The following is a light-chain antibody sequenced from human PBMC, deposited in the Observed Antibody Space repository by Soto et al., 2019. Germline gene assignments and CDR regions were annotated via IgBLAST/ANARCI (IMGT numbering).Light chain of an antibody. CDR2: DVS. CDR3: TSYAGSNIPV. CDR1: SSDVGGYNY. V-gene: IGLV2-8*01. Sequence: QSVLTQPPSASGSPGQSVTISCTGTSSDVGGYNYVSWYQQHPGKAPKLMIYDVSKRPSGVPDRFSGSRSGNTASLTVSGLQAEDEADYYCTSYAGSNIPVFGGGTKVTVL. J-gene: IGLJ2*01.